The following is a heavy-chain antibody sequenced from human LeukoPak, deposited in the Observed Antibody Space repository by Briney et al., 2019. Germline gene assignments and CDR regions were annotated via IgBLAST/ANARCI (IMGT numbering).Heavy chain of an antibody. CDR3: AREEFMVRGVIDY. Sequence: GGSLRLSCAASGFTFSSYWMSWVRQAPGKGLEWVANIRQDGGEKYYVDSVKGRFTISRDNAKNSLYLQMNSLRAEDTAVYYCAREEFMVRGVIDYWGQGTLVTVSS. CDR1: GFTFSSYW. D-gene: IGHD3-10*01. CDR2: IRQDGGEK. V-gene: IGHV3-7*01. J-gene: IGHJ4*02.